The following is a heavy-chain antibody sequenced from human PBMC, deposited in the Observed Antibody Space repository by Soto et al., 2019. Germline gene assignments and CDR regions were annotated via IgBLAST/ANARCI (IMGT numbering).Heavy chain of an antibody. V-gene: IGHV3-15*01. Sequence: PGGSLRLSCAASGFTFSNAWMSWVRQAPGKGLEWVGRIKSKTDGGTTDYAAPVKGRFTISRDDSKNTLYLQMNSLKTEDTAVYYCTTGHLIYDYVWGSYRHTPMRAFDIWGQGTMVTVSS. D-gene: IGHD3-16*02. CDR3: TTGHLIYDYVWGSYRHTPMRAFDI. CDR2: IKSKTDGGTT. CDR1: GFTFSNAW. J-gene: IGHJ3*02.